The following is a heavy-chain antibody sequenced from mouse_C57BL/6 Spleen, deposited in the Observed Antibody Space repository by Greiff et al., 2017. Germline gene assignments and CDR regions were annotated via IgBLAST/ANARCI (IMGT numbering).Heavy chain of an antibody. CDR3: TTGYYGSPFAY. J-gene: IGHJ3*01. V-gene: IGHV14-4*01. CDR2: IDTENGDN. CDR1: GFNIKDDY. Sequence: VQLKQSGAELVRPGASVKLSCTASGFNIKDDYMHWVKQRPEQGLEGIGWIDTENGDNEYASKFQGKATITADTSSNTASLQLISLTSEDTAVYYCTTGYYGSPFAYWGQGTLVTVSA. D-gene: IGHD1-1*01.